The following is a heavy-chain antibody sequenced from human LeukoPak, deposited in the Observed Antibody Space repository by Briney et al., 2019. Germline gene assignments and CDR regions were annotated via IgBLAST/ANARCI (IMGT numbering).Heavy chain of an antibody. J-gene: IGHJ6*02. CDR2: INPNSGGT. Sequence: ASVKVSCKASGYTFTGYYMHWVRQAPGQGLEWMGWINPNSGGTNYAQKFQGRVTMTRDTSISTAYMELSRLRSDDTAVYYCASLCSSTSCLEGHYYYGMDVWGQGTTVTVSS. V-gene: IGHV1-2*02. CDR3: ASLCSSTSCLEGHYYYGMDV. D-gene: IGHD2-2*01. CDR1: GYTFTGYY.